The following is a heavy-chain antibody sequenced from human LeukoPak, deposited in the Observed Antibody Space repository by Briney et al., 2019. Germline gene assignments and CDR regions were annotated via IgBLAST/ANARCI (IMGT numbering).Heavy chain of an antibody. CDR1: GGTFSSYA. Sequence: ASVKVSCKASGGTFSSYAISWVRQAPGQGLEWMGRIIPILSIANYAQKFQGRVTITADKSTSTAYMELSSLRSEDTAVYYCARDWSNTPTAGFDPWGQGTLVTVSS. CDR2: IIPILSIA. V-gene: IGHV1-69*04. J-gene: IGHJ5*02. CDR3: ARDWSNTPTAGFDP.